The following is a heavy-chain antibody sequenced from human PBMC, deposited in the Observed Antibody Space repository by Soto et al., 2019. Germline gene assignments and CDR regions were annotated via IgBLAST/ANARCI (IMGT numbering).Heavy chain of an antibody. CDR1: GGSISSGGYY. J-gene: IGHJ5*02. Sequence: TSETLSLTCTVSGGSISSGGYYWSWNRQHPGKGLEWIVYYYYSGSSYYNPSLKSRVTITVDTSKKQLSLKLLSVTAAATAVYYCARYPSLGEFRWFDPWGQGTLVTVSS. D-gene: IGHD3-10*01. V-gene: IGHV4-31*03. CDR2: YYYSGSS. CDR3: ARYPSLGEFRWFDP.